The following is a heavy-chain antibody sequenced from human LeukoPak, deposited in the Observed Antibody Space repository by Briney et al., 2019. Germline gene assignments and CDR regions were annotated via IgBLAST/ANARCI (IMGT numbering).Heavy chain of an antibody. CDR1: GFTFSSYS. D-gene: IGHD3-10*01. V-gene: IGHV3-48*04. J-gene: IGHJ4*02. Sequence: GGSLRLSCAASGFTFSSYSMNWVRQAPGKGLEWVSYISSSSTIYYADSVKGRFTISRDNAKNSLYLQMNSLRAEDTAVYYCARLSGSGSYSYYFDYWGQGTLVTVSS. CDR2: ISSSSTI. CDR3: ARLSGSGSYSYYFDY.